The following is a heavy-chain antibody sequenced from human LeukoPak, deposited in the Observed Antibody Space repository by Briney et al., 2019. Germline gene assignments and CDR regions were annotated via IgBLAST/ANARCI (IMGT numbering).Heavy chain of an antibody. V-gene: IGHV4-59*01. J-gene: IGHJ6*03. CDR1: GGSINSYY. D-gene: IGHD6-13*01. Sequence: SETLSLTCTVSGGSINSYYWSWIRLPPGKGLEWIGYIYYSESTNYNPSLKSRVTISLDTSENQFSLELTSVTAADTAVYYCARDAEAASGFMDVWGKGTTVTVSS. CDR2: IYYSEST. CDR3: ARDAEAASGFMDV.